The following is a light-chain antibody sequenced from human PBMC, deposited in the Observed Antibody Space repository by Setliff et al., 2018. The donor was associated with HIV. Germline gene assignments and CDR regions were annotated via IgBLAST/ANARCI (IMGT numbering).Light chain of an antibody. CDR2: DDA. J-gene: IGLJ1*01. CDR1: NIGTKG. Sequence: SYELTQPPSVSVAPGKTAKINCGGSNIGTKGVNWYQQKQGQAHVLVVYDDADRPSRIRDRFSGSKSGNTATLTISRVEAGDEADYYCQVWHFSGHYVFGTGTKVTVL. CDR3: QVWHFSGHYV. V-gene: IGLV3-21*03.